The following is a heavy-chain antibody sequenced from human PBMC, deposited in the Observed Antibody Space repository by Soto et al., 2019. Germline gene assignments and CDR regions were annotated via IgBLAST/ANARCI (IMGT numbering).Heavy chain of an antibody. Sequence: QLQLQESGSGLVKPSQTLSPTCAVSGGSISSGNSYSWSWIRQPPGKGLEWIGSISHTGSTSYNPSLKGRVTMSVDKSKNQFSLKLSSVTAADMAVYYCARAVAPYLGTWFDPWGQGTLVIVSS. J-gene: IGHJ5*02. CDR2: ISHTGST. CDR3: ARAVAPYLGTWFDP. V-gene: IGHV4-30-2*01. CDR1: GGSISSGNSYS. D-gene: IGHD3-16*01.